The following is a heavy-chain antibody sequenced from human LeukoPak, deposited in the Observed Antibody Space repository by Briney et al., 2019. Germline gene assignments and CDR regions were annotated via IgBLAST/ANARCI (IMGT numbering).Heavy chain of an antibody. Sequence: ASVKVSCKASGYTFTDYYVHWMRQAPGQGLEWMGWINPKRGVTTYAQKFQGRVTMTRDTSITTAYMELRSLRSDDTALYYCARDTPMVPFDYWGQGTLVTVSS. D-gene: IGHD5-18*01. J-gene: IGHJ4*02. CDR3: ARDTPMVPFDY. CDR2: INPKRGVT. CDR1: GYTFTDYY. V-gene: IGHV1-2*02.